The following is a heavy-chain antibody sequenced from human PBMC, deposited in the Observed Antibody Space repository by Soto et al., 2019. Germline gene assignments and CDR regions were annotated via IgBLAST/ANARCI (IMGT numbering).Heavy chain of an antibody. D-gene: IGHD5-18*01. CDR1: GGSISSYY. CDR3: ARYSYGTRYWFDP. Sequence: SETLSLTCTVSGGSISSYYWSWIRQPPGKGLEWIGYIYYSGSTKYNPSLKSRVTISVDTSKNQFSLKLSSVTAADTAVYYCARYSYGTRYWFDPWGQGTLVTVS. J-gene: IGHJ5*02. CDR2: IYYSGST. V-gene: IGHV4-59*01.